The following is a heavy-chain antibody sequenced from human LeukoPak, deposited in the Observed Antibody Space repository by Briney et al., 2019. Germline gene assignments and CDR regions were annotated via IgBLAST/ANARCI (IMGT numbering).Heavy chain of an antibody. CDR2: IYYSGST. CDR1: DGSIIGYS. V-gene: IGHV4-59*01. Sequence: SETLSLTCTVSDGSIIGYSWSWVRQPPGKGLEWIGYIYYSGSTNYNPSPKSRVTISVDTSKNQFSLKLSSVTAADTAVYYCARDHYDFWSGTGFNWFDPWGQGTLVTVSS. CDR3: ARDHYDFWSGTGFNWFDP. D-gene: IGHD3-3*01. J-gene: IGHJ5*02.